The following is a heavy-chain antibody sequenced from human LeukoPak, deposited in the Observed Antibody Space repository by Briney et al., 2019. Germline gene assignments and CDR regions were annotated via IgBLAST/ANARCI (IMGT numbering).Heavy chain of an antibody. V-gene: IGHV4-59*01. J-gene: IGHJ4*02. CDR3: ARVYDSSGSNFDY. CDR1: GGSISSYY. Sequence: SETLSLTCTVSGGSISSYYWSWIRQPPEKGLEWIGYIYYSGSTNYNPSLKSRVTISVDTSKNQFSLKLSSVTAADTAVYYCARVYDSSGSNFDYWGQGTLVTVSS. D-gene: IGHD3-22*01. CDR2: IYYSGST.